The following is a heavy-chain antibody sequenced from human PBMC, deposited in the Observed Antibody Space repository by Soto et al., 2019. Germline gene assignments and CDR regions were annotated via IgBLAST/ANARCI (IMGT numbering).Heavy chain of an antibody. D-gene: IGHD6-13*01. Sequence: GESLKISCKGSGYSFTNYWIGWVRQMPGKGLEWMGINYPGDSDTRYSPSLQGQVTISADKSIGTAFLQWSSLKASDTAMYYCARRANSWHAVVYWGQGTLVTVSS. J-gene: IGHJ4*02. V-gene: IGHV5-51*01. CDR1: GYSFTNYW. CDR3: ARRANSWHAVVY. CDR2: NYPGDSDT.